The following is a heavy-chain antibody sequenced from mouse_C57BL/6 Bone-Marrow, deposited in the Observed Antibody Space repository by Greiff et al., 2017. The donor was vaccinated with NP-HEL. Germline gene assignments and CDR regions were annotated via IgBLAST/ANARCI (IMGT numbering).Heavy chain of an antibody. CDR2: IRSKSNNYAT. D-gene: IGHD1-1*01. Sequence: EVKVEESGGGLVQPKGSLKLSCAASGFSFNTYAMNWVRQAPGKGLEWVARIRSKSNNYATYYADSVKDRFTISRDDSESMLYLQMNNLKTEDTAMYYCVRQNYGSSPWYFDVWGTGTTVTVSS. CDR1: GFSFNTYA. V-gene: IGHV10-1*01. J-gene: IGHJ1*03. CDR3: VRQNYGSSPWYFDV.